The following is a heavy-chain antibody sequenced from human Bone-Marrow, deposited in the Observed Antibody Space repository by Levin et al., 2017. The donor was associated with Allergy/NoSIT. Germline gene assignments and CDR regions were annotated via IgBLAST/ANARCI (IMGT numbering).Heavy chain of an antibody. Sequence: EASVKVSFKGSGDTFSSYTISWVRQAPGQGLEWMGRVIPILGVTNYPQTFQGRVTITADKSTSTVYLELSGLRSDDTAVYYCASDEETSGSYDSWGPGTLLTVSS. J-gene: IGHJ4*02. CDR1: GDTFSSYT. CDR2: VIPILGVT. CDR3: ASDEETSGSYDS. V-gene: IGHV1-69*02. D-gene: IGHD3-22*01.